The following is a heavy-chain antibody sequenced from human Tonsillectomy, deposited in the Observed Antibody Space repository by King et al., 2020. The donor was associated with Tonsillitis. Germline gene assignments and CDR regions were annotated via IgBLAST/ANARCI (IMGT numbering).Heavy chain of an antibody. J-gene: IGHJ6*02. D-gene: IGHD3-16*01. Sequence: VQLVESGAEVKKPGASVKVSCKASGYTFTDYYIKWVRQAPGQGLEWMGWINPNGGGANYAPRFLGRVTMTTDTSIRTAYMELRSLRSDDTAVYYCARDRGARGNYGMDVWGQGTTVTVSS. CDR1: GYTFTDYY. V-gene: IGHV1-2*02. CDR3: ARDRGARGNYGMDV. CDR2: INPNGGGA.